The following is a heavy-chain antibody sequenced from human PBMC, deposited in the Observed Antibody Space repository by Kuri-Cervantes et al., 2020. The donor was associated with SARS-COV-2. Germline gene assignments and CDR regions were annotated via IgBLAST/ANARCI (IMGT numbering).Heavy chain of an antibody. V-gene: IGHV1-2*04. CDR2: INPNRGGT. D-gene: IGHD2-2*01. Sequence: ASVNVSCKDSVGTFRHYAISWVRQAPGQRLEWMGWINPNRGGTNYAQKFQGWVTMTRDTSISTAYMELSRLRSDDTAVYYCARDLIVVVPAADYYYYGMDVWGQGTTVTVSS. CDR3: ARDLIVVVPAADYYYYGMDV. J-gene: IGHJ6*02. CDR1: VGTFRHYA.